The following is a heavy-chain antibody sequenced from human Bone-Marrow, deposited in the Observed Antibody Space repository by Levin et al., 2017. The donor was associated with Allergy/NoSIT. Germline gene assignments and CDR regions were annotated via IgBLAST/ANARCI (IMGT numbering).Heavy chain of an antibody. V-gene: IGHV1-69*13. Sequence: ASVKVSCKASGGTFSSYAISWVRQAPGQGLEWMGGIIPIFGTANYAQKFQGRVTITADESTSTAYMELSSLRSEDTAVYYCARPKHQMTTVTAFDYWGQGTLVTVSS. CDR1: GGTFSSYA. CDR3: ARPKHQMTTVTAFDY. J-gene: IGHJ4*02. D-gene: IGHD4-17*01. CDR2: IIPIFGTA.